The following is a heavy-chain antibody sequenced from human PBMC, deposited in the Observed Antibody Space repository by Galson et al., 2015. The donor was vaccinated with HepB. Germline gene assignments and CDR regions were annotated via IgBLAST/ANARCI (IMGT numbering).Heavy chain of an antibody. Sequence: VKVSYKVSGYTFTDYYMHWVQQAPGKGLEWMGLVDPEDGETIYAEKFQGRVTITADTSTDTAYMELSSLRSEDTAVYYCATVPPHLGTGGVWTPSYNWFDPWGQGTLVTVSS. J-gene: IGHJ5*02. D-gene: IGHD2-8*02. CDR3: ATVPPHLGTGGVWTPSYNWFDP. V-gene: IGHV1-69-2*01. CDR2: VDPEDGET. CDR1: GYTFTDYY.